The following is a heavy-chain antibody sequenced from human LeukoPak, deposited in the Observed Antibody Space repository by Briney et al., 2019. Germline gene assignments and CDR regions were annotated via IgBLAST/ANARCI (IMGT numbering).Heavy chain of an antibody. Sequence: SETLSLTCTVSGYSISSGYYWSWIRQPAGKGLEWIGRIYTSGSTNYNPSLKSRVTMSVDTSKNQFSLKLSSVTAADTAVYYCARGAINYYYMDVWGKGTTVTISS. J-gene: IGHJ6*03. CDR2: IYTSGST. CDR3: ARGAINYYYMDV. CDR1: GYSISSGYY. V-gene: IGHV4-4*07.